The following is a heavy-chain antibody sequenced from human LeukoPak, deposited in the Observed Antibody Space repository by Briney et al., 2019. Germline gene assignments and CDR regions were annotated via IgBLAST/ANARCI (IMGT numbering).Heavy chain of an antibody. D-gene: IGHD6-19*01. CDR3: ASLRIEVAGTRTSFDY. CDR2: INPNSGGT. Sequence: ASVKVSCKASGYTFTGYYMHWVRQAPGQGLEWMGWINPNSGGTNYAQKFQGRVTMTRDTSISTAYMELSRLRSDDTAVYYCASLRIEVAGTRTSFDYWGQGTLVTVSS. CDR1: GYTFTGYY. V-gene: IGHV1-2*02. J-gene: IGHJ4*02.